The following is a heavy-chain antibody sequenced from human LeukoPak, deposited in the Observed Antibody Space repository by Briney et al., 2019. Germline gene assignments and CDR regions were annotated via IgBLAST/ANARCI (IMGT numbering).Heavy chain of an antibody. D-gene: IGHD6-19*01. Sequence: ASVKVSCKASGFIFSSSAVQWVRQARGQRLEWIGWIVVGSGNTNYAQNFQERVTITRDMSTSTAYMELSSLRSEDTAVYYCAAGKQWLAFDYWGQGTLVTVSS. CDR3: AAGKQWLAFDY. J-gene: IGHJ4*02. CDR1: GFIFSSSA. V-gene: IGHV1-58*01. CDR2: IVVGSGNT.